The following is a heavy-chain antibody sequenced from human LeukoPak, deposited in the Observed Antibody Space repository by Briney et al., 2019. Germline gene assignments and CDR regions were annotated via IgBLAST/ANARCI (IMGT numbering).Heavy chain of an antibody. Sequence: GRSLRLSCAASGFTFSSYGMHWGRQAPGKGLEWVAVISYDGSNKYYADSVKGRFTISRDNSKNTLYLQMNSLRAEDTAVYYCAKAYPYYYDSSGFDYWGQGTLVTVSS. CDR2: ISYDGSNK. CDR3: AKAYPYYYDSSGFDY. J-gene: IGHJ4*02. CDR1: GFTFSSYG. V-gene: IGHV3-30*18. D-gene: IGHD3-22*01.